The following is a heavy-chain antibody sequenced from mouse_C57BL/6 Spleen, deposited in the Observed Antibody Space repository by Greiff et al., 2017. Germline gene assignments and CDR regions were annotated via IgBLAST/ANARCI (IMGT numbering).Heavy chain of an antibody. V-gene: IGHV5-6*01. CDR2: ISSGGSYT. D-gene: IGHD2-13*01. J-gene: IGHJ2*01. CDR1: GFTFSSYG. Sequence: EVQLVESGGDLVKPGGSLKLSCAASGFTFSSYGMSWVRQTPDKRLEWVATISSGGSYTYYPDSVKGRFTISRDNAKNTLYLQMSSLKSEDTAMYYCARRVNFAFGYWGQGTTLTVSS. CDR3: ARRVNFAFGY.